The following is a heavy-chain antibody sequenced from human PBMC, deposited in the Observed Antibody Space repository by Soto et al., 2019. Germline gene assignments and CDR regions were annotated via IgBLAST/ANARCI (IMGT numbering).Heavy chain of an antibody. CDR1: GGTFSSYA. D-gene: IGHD5-18*01. V-gene: IGHV1-69*01. J-gene: IGHJ6*02. Sequence: QVQLVQSGAEVKKPGSSVKVSCKASGGTFSSYAISWVRQAPGQGLEWMGGIIPIFGTANYAQKFQGRVTITADESTSTAYMVLSSLRSEDTAVYYCASSLPVDTAMGRNDLFGMDVWGQGTTVTVSS. CDR3: ASSLPVDTAMGRNDLFGMDV. CDR2: IIPIFGTA.